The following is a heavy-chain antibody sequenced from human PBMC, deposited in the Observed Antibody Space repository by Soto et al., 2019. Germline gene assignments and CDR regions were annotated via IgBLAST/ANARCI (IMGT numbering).Heavy chain of an antibody. D-gene: IGHD6-13*01. J-gene: IGHJ4*02. CDR3: ARDEVQGLAAGGRFEY. CDR1: GDSISSGDYF. CDR2: IHHRGTA. Sequence: QVQLQESGPGLVRPSQTLSLTCNVSGDSISSGDYFWSWIRQTPGKGLEWIVCIHHRGTAFSNPSLTGRVTISVETSKNQLSLEVSSVTAASTAVYCCARDEVQGLAAGGRFEYWGQGTLVTVSS. V-gene: IGHV4-31*03.